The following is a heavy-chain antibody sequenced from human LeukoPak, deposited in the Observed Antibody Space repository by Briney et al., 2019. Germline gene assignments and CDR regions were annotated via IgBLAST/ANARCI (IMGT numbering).Heavy chain of an antibody. D-gene: IGHD2-2*01. J-gene: IGHJ2*01. Sequence: SETLSLTCAVYGFSFSGYYWSWLRQPPGEGREWVGEINHSGSTNYNPSLKSRLTISVDTSKNQFSLKLSSVTAADTAVYYCARDRKVVPAAILHWYFDLWGRGTLVTVSS. CDR2: INHSGST. CDR1: GFSFSGYY. V-gene: IGHV4-34*01. CDR3: ARDRKVVPAAILHWYFDL.